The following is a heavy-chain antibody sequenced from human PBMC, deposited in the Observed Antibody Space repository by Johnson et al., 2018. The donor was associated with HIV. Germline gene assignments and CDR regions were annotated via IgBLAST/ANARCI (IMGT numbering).Heavy chain of an antibody. CDR3: ARGGWGDAFDI. Sequence: VQLVESGGGLVQPGGSLRLSCAASGFTFSSYGMHWVRQAPGKGLEWVAVISYDGSNKYYADSVKGRFTISRDNAKNSLYLQMNSLRAEDTAVYYCARGGWGDAFDIWGQGTMVTVSS. J-gene: IGHJ3*02. CDR2: ISYDGSNK. CDR1: GFTFSSYG. V-gene: IGHV3-30*03. D-gene: IGHD3-16*01.